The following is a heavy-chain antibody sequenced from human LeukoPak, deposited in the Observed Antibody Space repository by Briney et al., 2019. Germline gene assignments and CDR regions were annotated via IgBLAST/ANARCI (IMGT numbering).Heavy chain of an antibody. CDR3: SRARMGPVPFDS. CDR2: IADIATK. D-gene: IGHD1-14*01. CDR1: GASITSGAYY. V-gene: IGHV4-31*03. Sequence: SETLSLTCSVSGASITSGAYYWSWLRQHPEKGLEWIGYIADIATKFYNPSFKSRVSISMDPSKNLFSLSLTSLTAADTAVYYWSRARMGPVPFDSWGQGILVTVSS. J-gene: IGHJ4*01.